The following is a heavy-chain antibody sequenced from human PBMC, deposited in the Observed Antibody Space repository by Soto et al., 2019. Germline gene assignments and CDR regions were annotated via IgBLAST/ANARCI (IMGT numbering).Heavy chain of an antibody. CDR1: GFTFSSYA. CDR2: ISYDGSNK. J-gene: IGHJ6*02. D-gene: IGHD6-19*01. Sequence: GGSLRLSCAASGFTFSSYAMHWVRQAPGKGLEWVAVISYDGSNKYYADSVKGRFTISRDNSKNTLYLQMNSLRAEDTAVYYCARDLGWLDPYYGMDVWGQGTTVTVSS. V-gene: IGHV3-30-3*01. CDR3: ARDLGWLDPYYGMDV.